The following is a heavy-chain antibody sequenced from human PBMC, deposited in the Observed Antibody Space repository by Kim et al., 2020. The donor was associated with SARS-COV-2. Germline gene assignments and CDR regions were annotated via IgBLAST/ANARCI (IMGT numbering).Heavy chain of an antibody. J-gene: IGHJ5*02. D-gene: IGHD6-13*01. V-gene: IGHV1-69*04. Sequence: KFQGRVTITADKSTSTAYMELSSLRSEDTAVYYCARDEWVEYSSPGWFDPWGQGTLVTVSS. CDR3: ARDEWVEYSSPGWFDP.